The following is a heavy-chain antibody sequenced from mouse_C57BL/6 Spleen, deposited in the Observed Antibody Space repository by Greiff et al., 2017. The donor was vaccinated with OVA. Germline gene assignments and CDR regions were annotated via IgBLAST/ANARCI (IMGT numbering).Heavy chain of an antibody. CDR1: GYSFTGYY. D-gene: IGHD3-2*02. CDR2: INPSTGGT. CDR3: ARWGYSSGYLYAMRY. V-gene: IGHV1-42*01. Sequence: SGPELVKPGASVKISCKASGYSFTGYYMNWVKQSPEKSLEWIGEINPSTGGTTYNQKFKAKATLTVDKSSSTAYMQLKSLTSEDSAVYYCARWGYSSGYLYAMRYWGQGTSVTVSS. J-gene: IGHJ4*01.